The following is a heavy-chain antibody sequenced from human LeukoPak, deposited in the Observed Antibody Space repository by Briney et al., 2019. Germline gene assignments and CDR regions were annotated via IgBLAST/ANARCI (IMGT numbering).Heavy chain of an antibody. CDR3: ARHSITMVRGVISDWFDP. D-gene: IGHD3-10*01. V-gene: IGHV4-59*08. Sequence: PSETLSLTCTVSGGSISSYYWSWIRQPPGKGLEWIGYIYYSGSTNYNPSLKSRFTISVDTSKNQFSLKLSPVTAADTAVYYCARHSITMVRGVISDWFDPWGQGTLVTVSS. CDR1: GGSISSYY. CDR2: IYYSGST. J-gene: IGHJ5*02.